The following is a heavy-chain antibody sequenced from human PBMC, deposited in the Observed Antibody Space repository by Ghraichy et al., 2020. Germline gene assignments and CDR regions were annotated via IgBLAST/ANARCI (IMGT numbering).Heavy chain of an antibody. CDR2: ISYDGSNK. D-gene: IGHD2-2*01. CDR3: ATVLRFCSCTSCSDYFYNYMDV. CDR1: GFTFSTYA. J-gene: IGHJ6*03. Sequence: GGSLRLSCAASGFTFSTYAMHWVRQAPGKGLEWVAVISYDGSNKYYADSVKGRFTISRDNSKNTLYLQMNSLRAEDPAVYYCATVLRFCSCTSCSDYFYNYMDVWGKGTTVTVSS. V-gene: IGHV3-30-3*01.